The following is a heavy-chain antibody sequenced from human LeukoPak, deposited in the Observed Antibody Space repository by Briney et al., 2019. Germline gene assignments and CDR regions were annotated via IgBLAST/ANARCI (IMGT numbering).Heavy chain of an antibody. CDR3: AKELSMVTTETGYFDY. CDR1: GFTFSSYG. D-gene: IGHD4-17*01. J-gene: IGHJ4*02. V-gene: IGHV3-33*06. Sequence: PGGSLRLSCAASGFTFSSYGMHWVRQAPGKGLEWVAVIWYDGSNKYYADSVKGRFTISRDNSKNTLYLQMNSLRAEDTAVYYCAKELSMVTTETGYFDYWGQGTLVTVSS. CDR2: IWYDGSNK.